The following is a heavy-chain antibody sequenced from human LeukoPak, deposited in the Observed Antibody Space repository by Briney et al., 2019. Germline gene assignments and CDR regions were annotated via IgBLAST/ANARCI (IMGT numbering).Heavy chain of an antibody. D-gene: IGHD5-18*01. J-gene: IGHJ6*02. CDR3: AKGYSYGYNRYYYYGMDV. CDR2: ISGSGGST. CDR1: GXTXXSYA. V-gene: IGHV3-23*01. Sequence: LRLSXXXSGXTXXSYAMSWVRQAPGKGLEWVSAISGSGGSTYYADSVKGRFTISRDNSKNTLYLQMNSLRAEDTAVYYCAKGYSYGYNRYYYYGMDVWGQGTTVTVSS.